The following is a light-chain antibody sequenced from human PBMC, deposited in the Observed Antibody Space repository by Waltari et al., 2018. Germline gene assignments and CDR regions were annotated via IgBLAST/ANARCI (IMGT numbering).Light chain of an antibody. CDR1: QSITTF. J-gene: IGKJ2*01. V-gene: IGKV1-39*01. CDR2: GAS. Sequence: QMTQSPSSQSASVGDRVTITCRASQSITTFLNWYQQKPGKAPKLLIYGASSLQSGVPSRFSGSGSGTDFTLTISSLQVEDFATYYCQQSYSSPYTFGQGTNLEIK. CDR3: QQSYSSPYT.